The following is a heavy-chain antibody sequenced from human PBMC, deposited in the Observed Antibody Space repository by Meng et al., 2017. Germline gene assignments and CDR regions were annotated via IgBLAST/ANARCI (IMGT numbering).Heavy chain of an antibody. J-gene: IGHJ5*02. V-gene: IGHV1-69*08. CDR2: IIPILGIA. CDR1: GGTFSSYT. Sequence: QGQLVQSGGEVKKPGSSVKVSCKASGGTFSSYTISWVRQAPGQGLEWMGRIIPILGIANYAQKFQGRVTITADKSTSTAYMELSSLRSEDTAVYYCARDRGLEFDPWGQGTLVTGSS. CDR3: ARDRGLEFDP. D-gene: IGHD3-16*01.